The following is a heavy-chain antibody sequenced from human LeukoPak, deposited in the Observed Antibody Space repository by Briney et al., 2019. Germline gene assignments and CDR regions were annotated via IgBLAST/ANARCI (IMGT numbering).Heavy chain of an antibody. V-gene: IGHV4-59*01. Sequence: SETLSLTCTVSGGSISSYYWSWIRQPPGKGLEWIGYIYYSGSTNYNPSLKSRVTISVDTSKNQFSLKLSSVTAADTAVYYCAKERRIAARPKMGFDYWGQGTLVTVSS. CDR1: GGSISSYY. D-gene: IGHD6-6*01. J-gene: IGHJ4*02. CDR2: IYYSGST. CDR3: AKERRIAARPKMGFDY.